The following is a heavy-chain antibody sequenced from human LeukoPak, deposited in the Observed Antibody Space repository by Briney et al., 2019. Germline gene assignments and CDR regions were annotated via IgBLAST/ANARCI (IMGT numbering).Heavy chain of an antibody. Sequence: NPSETLSLTCAVSGYSISSGYYWGWIRQPPGKGLEWIGSIYHSGSTYYNPSLKGRVTISVDTSKNQFSLKLSSVTATDTAVYYCARDGYSYGPDFDYWGQGTLVTVSS. CDR3: ARDGYSYGPDFDY. D-gene: IGHD5-18*01. CDR1: GYSISSGYY. V-gene: IGHV4-38-2*02. CDR2: IYHSGST. J-gene: IGHJ4*02.